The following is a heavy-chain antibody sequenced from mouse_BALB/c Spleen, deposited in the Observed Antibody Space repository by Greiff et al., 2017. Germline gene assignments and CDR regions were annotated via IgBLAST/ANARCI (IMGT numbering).Heavy chain of an antibody. CDR1: GDSITSGY. V-gene: IGHV3-8*02. Sequence: VQLKESGPSLVKPSQTLSLTCSVTGDSITSGYWNWIRKFPGNKLEYMGYISYSGSTYYNPSLKSRISITRDTSKNQYYLQLNSVTTEDTATDYCARRDYGINYFDYWGQGTTLTVSS. D-gene: IGHD2-1*01. CDR2: ISYSGST. CDR3: ARRDYGINYFDY. J-gene: IGHJ2*01.